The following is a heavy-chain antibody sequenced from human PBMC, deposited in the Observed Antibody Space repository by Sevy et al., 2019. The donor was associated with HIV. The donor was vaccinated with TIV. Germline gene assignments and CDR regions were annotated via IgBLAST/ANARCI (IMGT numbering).Heavy chain of an antibody. V-gene: IGHV4-31*03. CDR3: AREVLVSSGWYKAFDI. J-gene: IGHJ3*02. CDR2: IYYSGST. CDR1: GGSISSGGYY. Sequence: SETLSLTCTVSGGSISSGGYYWSWIRQHPGKGLEWIGYIYYSGSTYYNPSLKSRVTISVDTSKNKFSLKLSSVTAADTAVYYWAREVLVSSGWYKAFDIWGQGTMVTVSS. D-gene: IGHD6-19*01.